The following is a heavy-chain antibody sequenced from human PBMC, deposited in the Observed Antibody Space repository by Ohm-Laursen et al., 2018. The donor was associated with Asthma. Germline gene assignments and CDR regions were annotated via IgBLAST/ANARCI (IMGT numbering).Heavy chain of an antibody. D-gene: IGHD2-8*02. J-gene: IGHJ6*02. Sequence: GTLSLTCTLSGASFSTYYWSWIRQPPGKGLEWIGEINHSGSTNYNSSLKSRVTISVDTSKNQFSLKLSSVTAADTAVYYCARDDCTGGVCYGRPYYYGMDVWGQGTTVTVSS. CDR3: ARDDCTGGVCYGRPYYYGMDV. V-gene: IGHV4-34*01. CDR2: INHSGST. CDR1: GASFSTYY.